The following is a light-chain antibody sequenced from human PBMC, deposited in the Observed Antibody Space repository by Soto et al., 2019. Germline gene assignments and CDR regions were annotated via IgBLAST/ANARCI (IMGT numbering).Light chain of an antibody. CDR3: QQYGMSPST. J-gene: IGKJ4*01. V-gene: IGKV3-20*01. CDR1: QSVSIN. CDR2: GAS. Sequence: VVTQYKNTLSLSPGERSTLSCRASQSVSINLAWYQQKPGQAPRLLIYGASSRATGIPDRFSGSGSGTDFTLTISRLEPEDFAVYYCQQYGMSPSTFGGVTMVAIK.